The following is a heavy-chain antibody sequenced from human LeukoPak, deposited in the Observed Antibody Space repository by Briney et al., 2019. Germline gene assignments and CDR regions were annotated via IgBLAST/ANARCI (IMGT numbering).Heavy chain of an antibody. D-gene: IGHD1-1*01. V-gene: IGHV3-23*01. CDR2: ISGSGGST. CDR3: ATQLERGYDFYVAFDY. Sequence: PGGSLRLSCAASGFTFSSYAMSWVRQAPGKGLAWVSAISGSGGSTYYADSVKGRFTISRDSAKNTLFLQMTSLSAEDTAVYYCATQLERGYDFYVAFDYWGQGTLVTVSS. J-gene: IGHJ4*02. CDR1: GFTFSSYA.